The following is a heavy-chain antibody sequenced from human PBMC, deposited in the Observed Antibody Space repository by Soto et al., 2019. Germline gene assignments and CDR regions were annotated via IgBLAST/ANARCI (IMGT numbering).Heavy chain of an antibody. V-gene: IGHV3-23*01. CDR1: GFTFRSYA. Sequence: GGSLRLSCAASGFTFRSYAMSWVRQAPGKGLEWVSAITASGDDTYHGDSVKGRFTISRDNAKNTLYLQVDSLRAEDTAVYHCAKGSASGRPYFFDYWGQGTLVTVSS. J-gene: IGHJ4*02. CDR3: AKGSASGRPYFFDY. CDR2: ITASGDDT. D-gene: IGHD1-26*01.